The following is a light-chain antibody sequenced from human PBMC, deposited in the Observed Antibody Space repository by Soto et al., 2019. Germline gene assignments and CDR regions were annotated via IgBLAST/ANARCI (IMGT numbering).Light chain of an antibody. Sequence: QSVLTQPPSVSGAPGQRVTISCTGSSSNIGAGYDVHWYQQLPGTAPKLLIYGNSNRPSGVPDRFSGSKSGTSASLAITGLQAEDEGDYSCQSYASSLRGWVFGGGTKLTVL. CDR3: QSYASSLRGWV. CDR2: GNS. CDR1: SSNIGAGYD. V-gene: IGLV1-40*01. J-gene: IGLJ3*02.